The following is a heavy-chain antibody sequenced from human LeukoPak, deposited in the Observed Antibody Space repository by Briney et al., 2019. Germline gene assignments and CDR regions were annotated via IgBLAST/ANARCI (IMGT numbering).Heavy chain of an antibody. CDR3: ARNDYIWGSRRFDP. D-gene: IGHD3-16*01. V-gene: IGHV4-34*01. CDR1: GGSISSYY. J-gene: IGHJ5*02. Sequence: KTSETLSLTCTVSGGSISSYYWSWIRQPPGKGLEWIGEINHSGSTNYNPSLKSRVTISVDTSKNQFSLKLSSVTAADTAVYYCARNDYIWGSRRFDPWGQGTLVTVSS. CDR2: INHSGST.